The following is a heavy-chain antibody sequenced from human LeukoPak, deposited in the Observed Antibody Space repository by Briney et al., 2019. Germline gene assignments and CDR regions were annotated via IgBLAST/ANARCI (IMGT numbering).Heavy chain of an antibody. D-gene: IGHD1-26*01. V-gene: IGHV4-59*08. CDR3: ATSPGAIVGDTYFDY. J-gene: IGHJ4*02. CDR1: GASISGYY. CDR2: VYYSGST. Sequence: SETLSLTCTVSGASISGYYWSWIRQPPGKGLEWIGFVYYSGSTNYSPSLKSRATISIDTSKNQFSLRLSSVTAADTAVYYCATSPGAIVGDTYFDYWGQGTLVTVSS.